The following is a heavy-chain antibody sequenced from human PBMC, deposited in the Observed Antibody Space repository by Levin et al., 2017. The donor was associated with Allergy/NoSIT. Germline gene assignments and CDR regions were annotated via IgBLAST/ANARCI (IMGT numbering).Heavy chain of an antibody. CDR3: ARDYSVAGFLVVSWQRDAFDL. CDR2: ISGSGGNT. D-gene: IGHD2-15*01. Sequence: GGSLRLSCAASGFTFRSYAMSWVRQAPGRGPEWISIISGSGGNTYYTDSVKGRFTISRDNSEDTLYLQMNNVRAEDTAIYYCARDYSVAGFLVVSWQRDAFDLWGQGTTVIVSS. CDR1: GFTFRSYA. J-gene: IGHJ3*01. V-gene: IGHV3-23*01.